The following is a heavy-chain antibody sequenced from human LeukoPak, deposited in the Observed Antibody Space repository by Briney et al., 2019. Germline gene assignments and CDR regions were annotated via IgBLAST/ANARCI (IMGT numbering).Heavy chain of an antibody. J-gene: IGHJ3*02. V-gene: IGHV4-31*03. CDR2: IYYSGST. Sequence: PSQTLSLTRTVSGGSISSGGYYWSWIRQHPGKGLEWIGYIYYSGSTDYNPSLKSRFTMSVDTSKDQFSLKLSSVTAADTAVYYCASADYDMAFDIWGQGTMVTVSS. CDR1: GGSISSGGYY. D-gene: IGHD3-9*01. CDR3: ASADYDMAFDI.